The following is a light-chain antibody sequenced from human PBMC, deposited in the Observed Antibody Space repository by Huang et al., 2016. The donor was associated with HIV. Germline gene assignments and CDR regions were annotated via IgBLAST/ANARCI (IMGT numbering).Light chain of an antibody. CDR1: QRVRSNY. CDR2: AAS. J-gene: IGKJ2*01. V-gene: IGKV3-20*01. Sequence: EIVLTQSPGTLSLSPGERATLSCRASQRVRSNYLAWYQQKPGQAPRLLIYAASNRATGIPDRFRGGGSGTDFTLTITRLEPEDFAVYSCQQYVASPYTVGQGTKLEIK. CDR3: QQYVASPYT.